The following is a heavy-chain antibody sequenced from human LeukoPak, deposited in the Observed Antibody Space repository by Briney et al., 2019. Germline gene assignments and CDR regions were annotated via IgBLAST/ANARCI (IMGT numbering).Heavy chain of an antibody. D-gene: IGHD3-22*01. CDR1: GFTFSSYA. CDR2: ISYDGSNK. Sequence: PGGSLRLSCAASGFTFSSYAMHWVRQAPGKGLEWVAVISYDGSNKYYADSVKGRFTISRDNSKNTLYLQMNSLRAEDTAVYYCARDSNDSSGYWTNWFDPWGQGTLVTVSS. J-gene: IGHJ5*02. CDR3: ARDSNDSSGYWTNWFDP. V-gene: IGHV3-30*04.